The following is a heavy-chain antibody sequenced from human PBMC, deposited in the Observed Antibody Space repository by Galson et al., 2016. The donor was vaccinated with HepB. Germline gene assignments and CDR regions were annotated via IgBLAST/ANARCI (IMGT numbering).Heavy chain of an antibody. Sequence: SLRLSCAASGFTFISYAMSWVRQAPGRGLEWVSGMSGSGDSTHYADSVKGRFTTSRDNSKNTLYLQMNSLRVEDTATYFCVEDRGWGFRWFDPWGQGTLVTVSS. J-gene: IGHJ5*02. V-gene: IGHV3-23*01. CDR3: VEDRGWGFRWFDP. CDR1: GFTFISYA. D-gene: IGHD7-27*01. CDR2: MSGSGDST.